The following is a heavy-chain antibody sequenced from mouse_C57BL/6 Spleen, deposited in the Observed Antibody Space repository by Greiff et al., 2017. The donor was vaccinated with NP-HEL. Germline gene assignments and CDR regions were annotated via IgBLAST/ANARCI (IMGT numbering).Heavy chain of an antibody. CDR2: IHPNSGST. D-gene: IGHD2-1*01. CDR3: AREGDYYGNYVNAY. V-gene: IGHV1-64*01. CDR1: GYTFTSYW. J-gene: IGHJ3*01. Sequence: QVQLQQPGAELVKPGASVKLSCKASGYTFTSYWMHWVKQRPGQGLEWIGMIHPNSGSTNYNEKFKSKATLTVDKSSSTAYMQLSSLTSEDSAVYYCAREGDYYGNYVNAYWGQGTLVTVSA.